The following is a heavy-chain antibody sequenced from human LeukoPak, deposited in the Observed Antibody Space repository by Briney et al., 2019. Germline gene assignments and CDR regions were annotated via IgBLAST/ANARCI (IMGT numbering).Heavy chain of an antibody. J-gene: IGHJ2*01. CDR2: IYSGSGT. CDR1: GFTVSTNY. CDR3: ARVGDHFHWYLDL. Sequence: PGGSLRLSCAASGFTVSTNYMNWVRQAPGKGLEWVSIIYSGSGTYYADSVEGRFIVSRDSSKNTLSLQMNDRRAEDTAVYYCARVGDHFHWYLDLWGRGTLVTVSS. D-gene: IGHD3-3*02. V-gene: IGHV3-53*01.